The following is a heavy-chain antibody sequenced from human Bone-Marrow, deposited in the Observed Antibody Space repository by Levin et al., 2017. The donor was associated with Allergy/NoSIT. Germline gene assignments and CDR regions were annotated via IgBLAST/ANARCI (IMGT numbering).Heavy chain of an antibody. V-gene: IGHV3-66*04. CDR1: GFTVSNNY. CDR2: IYSGGGT. J-gene: IGHJ4*02. Sequence: RGESLKISCAVSGFTVSNNYMSWVRQAPGKGLEWVSIIYSGGGTFYADSVKARFTISRDNSKNTVYLQMNSLRAEDTAVYYCARLDFNYGSYYWGQGTLVTVSS. D-gene: IGHD3-10*01. CDR3: ARLDFNYGSYY.